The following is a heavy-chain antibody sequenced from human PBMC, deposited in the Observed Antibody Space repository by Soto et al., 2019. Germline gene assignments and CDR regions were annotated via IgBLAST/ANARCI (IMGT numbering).Heavy chain of an antibody. D-gene: IGHD3-22*01. V-gene: IGHV3-30-3*01. Sequence: QVQLVESGGGVVQPGRSLRLSCAASGFTFSSYAMHWVRQAPGKGLEWVAVISYDGSNKYYADSVKGRFTISRDNSKNPLYLQMNSLRAEDTAVYYCARDYYDSSGYFGAPNNWFDPWGQGTLVTVSS. CDR2: ISYDGSNK. CDR3: ARDYYDSSGYFGAPNNWFDP. CDR1: GFTFSSYA. J-gene: IGHJ5*02.